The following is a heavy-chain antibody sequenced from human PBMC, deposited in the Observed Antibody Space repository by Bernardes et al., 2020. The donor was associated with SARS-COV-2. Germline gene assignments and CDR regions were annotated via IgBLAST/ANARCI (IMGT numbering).Heavy chain of an antibody. D-gene: IGHD3-22*01. CDR1: GFTFSSYA. V-gene: IGHV3-64D*06. Sequence: GGSLRLSCSASGFTFSSYAMHWVRQAPGKGLEYVSAISSNGGSTYYADSVKGRFTISRDNSKNTLYLQMSSLRAEDTAVYYCVKELYYYDSSGYYPQYFDYWGQGTLVTVSS. CDR3: VKELYYYDSSGYYPQYFDY. CDR2: ISSNGGST. J-gene: IGHJ4*02.